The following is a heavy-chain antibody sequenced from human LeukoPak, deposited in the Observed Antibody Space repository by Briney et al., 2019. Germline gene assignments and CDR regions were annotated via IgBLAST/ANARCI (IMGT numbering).Heavy chain of an antibody. D-gene: IGHD3-22*01. CDR3: ARGRDYYDRSGYSDY. V-gene: IGHV3-48*02. CDR1: GFTFSSYS. CDR2: ISSSSSTI. J-gene: IGHJ4*02. Sequence: GGSLRLSCAASGFTFSSYSMNWVRQAPGKGLEWASYISSSSSTIYYADSVKGRFTISRDNAKNSLYLQMNSLRDEDTALYYCARGRDYYDRSGYSDYWGQGTLVTVSS.